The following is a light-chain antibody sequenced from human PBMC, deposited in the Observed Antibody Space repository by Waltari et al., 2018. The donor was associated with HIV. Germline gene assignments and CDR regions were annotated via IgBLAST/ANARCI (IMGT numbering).Light chain of an antibody. V-gene: IGKV3-11*01. J-gene: IGKJ5*01. CDR2: DAS. CDR1: QSVRND. CDR3: QQRSNWIT. Sequence: ENVLTQSPATLPLSPGERATLSCRASQSVRNDLAWFQQKPGQPPRLLIYDASNRATGVPDRFSGSGSGTDFTLTISNLEPEDFAVYDCQQRSNWITFGQGTRLEIK.